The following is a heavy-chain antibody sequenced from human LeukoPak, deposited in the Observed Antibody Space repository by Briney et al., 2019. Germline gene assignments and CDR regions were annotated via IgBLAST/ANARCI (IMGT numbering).Heavy chain of an antibody. V-gene: IGHV3-23*01. CDR2: ITGSGGSA. Sequence: GGSLRLPCAASGFAFSSYAMSWVRQAPGKGLEWVSAITGSGGSAYYADSVKGRFTISRDNSKNTLYLQMNSLRAEDTAVYYCAKDPHYDFWSGYPNWFDPWGQGTLVTVSS. CDR1: GFAFSSYA. CDR3: AKDPHYDFWSGYPNWFDP. D-gene: IGHD3-3*01. J-gene: IGHJ5*02.